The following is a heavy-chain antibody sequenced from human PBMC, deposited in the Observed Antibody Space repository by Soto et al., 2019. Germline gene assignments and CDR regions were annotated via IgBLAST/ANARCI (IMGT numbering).Heavy chain of an antibody. CDR1: GFSLSSTRMA. D-gene: IGHD6-19*01. CDR2: IYWDDDK. Sequence: QITLKESGPTLVKPTQTLTLTCTFSGFSLSSTRMAVGWIRQPPGKALEWLALIYWDDDKRYSPFLKSRLTIXXXTXXNQVVLTMSIMAPVDTARYYCAHIVVAGLGYYFDYWGQGTLVTVSS. J-gene: IGHJ4*02. V-gene: IGHV2-5*02. CDR3: AHIVVAGLGYYFDY.